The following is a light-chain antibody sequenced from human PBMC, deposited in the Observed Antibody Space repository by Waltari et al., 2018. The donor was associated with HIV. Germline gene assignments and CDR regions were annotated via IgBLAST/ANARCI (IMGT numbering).Light chain of an antibody. Sequence: SYELTQPSSVSVSPGQTARITCSGDLLARKYIRWFQHKPGQAPLLIIYKDDVRPEGIPVRFSGSSSGTTVTLTITGAQADDEADYYCYSATDDIQVFGGGTRLSVL. V-gene: IGLV3-27*01. CDR2: KDD. J-gene: IGLJ2*01. CDR1: LLARKY. CDR3: YSATDDIQV.